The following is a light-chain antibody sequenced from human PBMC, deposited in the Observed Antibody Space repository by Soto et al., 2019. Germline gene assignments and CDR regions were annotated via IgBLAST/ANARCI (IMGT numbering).Light chain of an antibody. CDR1: QSISSY. CDR2: AAS. Sequence: DIQMTQSPSSLSASVVDRVTITCRASQSISSYLNWYQQKPWKAPKLLIYAASSLQSGVPSRFSGSGSGTDFTFTISSLQPEDIATYYCQQYENLPITFGQGTRLEIK. V-gene: IGKV1-33*01. J-gene: IGKJ5*01. CDR3: QQYENLPIT.